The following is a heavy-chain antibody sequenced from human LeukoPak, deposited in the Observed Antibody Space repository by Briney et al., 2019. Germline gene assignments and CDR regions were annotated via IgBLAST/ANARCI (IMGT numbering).Heavy chain of an antibody. D-gene: IGHD6-13*01. Sequence: GGSLRLSCAASGFTFSSYAMSWGRQAPGKGLEWVSAIIGSGSSTYYADSVKGRFTIPRDNSKNTLFLQMNSLRAEDTAVYYCAKDRAQQLVLDSWGQGALVTASS. J-gene: IGHJ4*02. V-gene: IGHV3-23*01. CDR1: GFTFSSYA. CDR3: AKDRAQQLVLDS. CDR2: IIGSGSST.